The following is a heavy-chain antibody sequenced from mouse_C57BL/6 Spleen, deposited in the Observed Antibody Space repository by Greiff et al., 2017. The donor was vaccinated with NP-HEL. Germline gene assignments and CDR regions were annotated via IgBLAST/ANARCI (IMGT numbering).Heavy chain of an antibody. V-gene: IGHV1-74*01. Sequence: QVQLQQPGAELVKPGASVKVSCKASGYTFTSYWMHWVKQRPGQGLEWIGRIHPSDSDTNYNQKFKGKATLTVDTSSSTAYMQLSSLTSEDSAVYYCAIVDSSGPLFAYWGQGTLVTVSA. CDR2: IHPSDSDT. CDR1: GYTFTSYW. J-gene: IGHJ3*01. CDR3: AIVDSSGPLFAY. D-gene: IGHD3-2*02.